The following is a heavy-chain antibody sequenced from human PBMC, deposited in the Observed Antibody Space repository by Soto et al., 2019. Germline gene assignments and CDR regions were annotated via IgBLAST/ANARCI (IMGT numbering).Heavy chain of an antibody. V-gene: IGHV4-34*01. J-gene: IGHJ6*02. Sequence: SETLSLTCAVYGGSFSGYYWSWIRQPPGKGLEWIGEINHSGSTNYNPSLKSRVTISVDTSKNQFSLKLSSVTAADTAVYYCARAYYYYGMDVWGQGTTVTVSS. CDR1: GGSFSGYY. CDR3: ARAYYYYGMDV. CDR2: INHSGST.